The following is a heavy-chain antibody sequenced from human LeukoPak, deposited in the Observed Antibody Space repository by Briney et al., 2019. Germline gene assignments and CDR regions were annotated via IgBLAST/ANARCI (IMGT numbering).Heavy chain of an antibody. D-gene: IGHD3-10*01. V-gene: IGHV4-31*03. CDR1: GGSISSGGYY. CDR3: AADYYGSGPFDY. CDR2: IYYSGST. J-gene: IGHJ4*02. Sequence: PSQTLSLTCTVSGGSISSGGYYWSWIRQHPGKGLEWIGYIYYSGSTYYNPSLKSRVTISVDTSKNQFSLKLSSVTAADTAVYYCAADYYGSGPFDYWGQGTLVTVSS.